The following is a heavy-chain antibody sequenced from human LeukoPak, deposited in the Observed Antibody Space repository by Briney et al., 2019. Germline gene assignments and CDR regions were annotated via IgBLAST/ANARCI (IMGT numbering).Heavy chain of an antibody. D-gene: IGHD1-26*01. CDR3: ARDGQWETALDY. CDR2: ISSSSSYI. Sequence: PGGSLRLSCAASGFTFSSYSMNWVRQAPGKGLEWVSSISSSSSYIYYADSVEGRFTISRDNAKNSLYLQMNSLRAEDTAVYYCARDGQWETALDYWGQGTLVTVSS. V-gene: IGHV3-21*01. J-gene: IGHJ4*02. CDR1: GFTFSSYS.